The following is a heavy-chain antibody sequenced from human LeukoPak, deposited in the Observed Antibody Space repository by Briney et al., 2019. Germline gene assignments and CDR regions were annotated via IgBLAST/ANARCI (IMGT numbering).Heavy chain of an antibody. CDR3: ARSRSYYGSGSSPFDP. CDR2: INPNSGGT. CDR1: GYTFTGYY. Sequence: ASVKVSCKASGYTFTGYYMHWVRQAPGQGLEWMGWINPNSGGTNYAQKFQGRVTMTRDTSISTAYMELSRLRSDDTAVYYCARSRSYYGSGSSPFDPWGQGTLVTVSS. J-gene: IGHJ5*02. V-gene: IGHV1-2*02. D-gene: IGHD3-10*01.